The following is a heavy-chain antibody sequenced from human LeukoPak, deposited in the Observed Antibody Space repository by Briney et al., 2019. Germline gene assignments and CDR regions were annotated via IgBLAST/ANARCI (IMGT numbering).Heavy chain of an antibody. J-gene: IGHJ5*02. CDR3: ARESGIAAALDL. D-gene: IGHD6-13*01. V-gene: IGHV3-74*01. CDR2: INTDGSST. Sequence: PGGSLRLSCAASGFTFSSYWMHWVRHAPGKGLVWVSRINTDGSSTSYADSVKGRFTISRDNAKNTLYLQMNSLRAEDTAVYYCARESGIAAALDLWGQGTLVTVSS. CDR1: GFTFSSYW.